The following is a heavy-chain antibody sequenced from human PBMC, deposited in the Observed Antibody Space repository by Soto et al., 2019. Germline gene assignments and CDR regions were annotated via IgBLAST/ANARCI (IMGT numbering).Heavy chain of an antibody. V-gene: IGHV1-46*01. CDR1: GYTFTSYY. Sequence: ASVKVSCKASGYTFTSYYMNWVRLAPGQGLEWMGIISPTDGSTSYAQRFQGRVTMTRDTSTSTVYMELSSLTYEDTAVYYCARDLLVITGGIGFWGQGTLVTVSS. CDR2: ISPTDGST. D-gene: IGHD3-9*01. J-gene: IGHJ4*02. CDR3: ARDLLVITGGIGF.